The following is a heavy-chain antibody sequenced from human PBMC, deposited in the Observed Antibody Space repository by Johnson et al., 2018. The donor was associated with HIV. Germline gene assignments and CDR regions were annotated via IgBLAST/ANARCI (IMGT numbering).Heavy chain of an antibody. CDR2: ITSSGTSI. Sequence: VQLVESGGGLVKPGGSLRLSCAASGFSFPDYYMSWIRQAPGKGLECLAYITSSGTSIYYTDSVKGRFTISRDNGKKSLFLQMNSLRVEDTAVYYCARDGWGSRGWDDAFDIWGQGTMVTVSS. D-gene: IGHD6-19*01. J-gene: IGHJ3*02. CDR1: GFSFPDYY. V-gene: IGHV3-11*04. CDR3: ARDGWGSRGWDDAFDI.